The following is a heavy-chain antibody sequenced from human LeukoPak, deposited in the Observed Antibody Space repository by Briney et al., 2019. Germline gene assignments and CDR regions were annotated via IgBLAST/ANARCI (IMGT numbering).Heavy chain of an antibody. Sequence: TGGSLRLSCAASGFTFSSYSMNWVRQAPGKGLEWVSSISSSTIYIYDADSVKGRFTISRDNAKNTLHLEMNSLRAEDTAMYYCARENSGEGFDYWSQGTLVTVSS. D-gene: IGHD1-14*01. V-gene: IGHV3-21*06. CDR2: ISSSTIYI. J-gene: IGHJ4*02. CDR3: ARENSGEGFDY. CDR1: GFTFSSYS.